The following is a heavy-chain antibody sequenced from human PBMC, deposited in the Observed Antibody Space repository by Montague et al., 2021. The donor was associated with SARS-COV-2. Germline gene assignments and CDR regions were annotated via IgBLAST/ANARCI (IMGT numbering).Heavy chain of an antibody. V-gene: IGHV3-66*04. CDR1: GFTVSSNY. CDR2: IYSSGNT. CDR3: ARQILTMVRGVPRNWFDP. Sequence: SLRLSCAASGFTVSSNYMTWVRQAPGKGLEWVSLIYSSGNTFYADSVQGRFTISRDNSNNTLYLHMNSLRAEDTAVYYCARQILTMVRGVPRNWFDPWGQGPLSTVPS. D-gene: IGHD3-10*01. J-gene: IGHJ5*02.